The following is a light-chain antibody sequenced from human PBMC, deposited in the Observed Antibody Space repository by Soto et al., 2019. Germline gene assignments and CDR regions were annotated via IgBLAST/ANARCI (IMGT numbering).Light chain of an antibody. J-gene: IGKJ1*01. Sequence: IQMTQYPSTLFVSXGDRVTIPCRARRRISSFLARYQQRPGKATKLQIYDASSLESGVPSRFSGSVSGTECTLTISRLQPDDFATDYCQQYNSYLFGQGTKVDI. CDR3: QQYNSYL. CDR1: RRISSF. CDR2: DAS. V-gene: IGKV1-5*01.